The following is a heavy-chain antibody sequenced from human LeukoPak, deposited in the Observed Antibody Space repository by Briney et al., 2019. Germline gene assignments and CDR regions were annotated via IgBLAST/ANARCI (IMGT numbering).Heavy chain of an antibody. CDR3: AREASYGDSSGPYFDY. CDR2: INPSGGST. CDR1: GYTFTSYG. D-gene: IGHD3-22*01. J-gene: IGHJ4*02. V-gene: IGHV1-46*01. Sequence: ASVKVSCKASGYTFTSYGIIWVRQAPGQGLEWMGIINPSGGSTSYAQKFQGRVTMTRDTSTSTGYMELSSLRSEDTAVYYCAREASYGDSSGPYFDYWGQGTLVTVSS.